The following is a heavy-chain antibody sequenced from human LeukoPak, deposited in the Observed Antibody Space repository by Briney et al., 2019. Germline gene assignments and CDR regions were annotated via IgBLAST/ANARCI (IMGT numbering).Heavy chain of an antibody. CDR3: AKGPAAIGGIDY. D-gene: IGHD2-2*02. Sequence: GGSLRLSCAASGFTFSSYAMSWVRQAPGKGLEWVSAISGSGGGTYYADSVKGRFTISRDNSKNTLYLQMNSLRAEDTAVYYCAKGPAAIGGIDYWGQGTLVTVSS. J-gene: IGHJ4*02. CDR1: GFTFSSYA. CDR2: ISGSGGGT. V-gene: IGHV3-23*01.